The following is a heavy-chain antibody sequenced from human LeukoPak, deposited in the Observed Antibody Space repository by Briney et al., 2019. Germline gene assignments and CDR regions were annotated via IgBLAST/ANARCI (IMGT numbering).Heavy chain of an antibody. J-gene: IGHJ4*02. CDR3: ARAKGVSTGYRPTDY. Sequence: GNSLRLSCAASGFTFSSSGMHWVRQAPGKGLEWVAVIWYDGSNRYYADPVKGRFTVSRDNSKNTLYLQMNSLRAEDTAVYYCARAKGVSTGYRPTDYWGQGTLVTVSS. V-gene: IGHV3-33*01. D-gene: IGHD3-22*01. CDR1: GFTFSSSG. CDR2: IWYDGSNR.